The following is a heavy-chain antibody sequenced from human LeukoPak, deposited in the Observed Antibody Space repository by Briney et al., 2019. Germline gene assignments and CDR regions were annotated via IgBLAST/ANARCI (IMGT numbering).Heavy chain of an antibody. Sequence: SSVKVSCKASGGTFSSYTISWVRQAPGQGLEWMGRIIPILGIANYAQKFQGRVTITADKSTGTAYMELSSLRSEDTAVYYCAREGYSGSPGYFDYWGQGTLVTVSS. J-gene: IGHJ4*02. D-gene: IGHD1-26*01. CDR2: IIPILGIA. CDR3: AREGYSGSPGYFDY. V-gene: IGHV1-69*04. CDR1: GGTFSSYT.